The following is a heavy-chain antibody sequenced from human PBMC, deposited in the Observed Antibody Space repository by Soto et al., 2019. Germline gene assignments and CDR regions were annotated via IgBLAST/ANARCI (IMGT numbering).Heavy chain of an antibody. D-gene: IGHD6-13*01. Sequence: EVQLVESGGGLVKPGGSLKLSCAASGFTFSTYSMNWVRQAPGKGLEWVSCISSSSSYLYYADSVKGRFTISRDNAKNSLYLQMNSLRAEDTAVYYCVRDRDSSWYGDPWGQGTLVTVSS. CDR2: ISSSSSYL. CDR1: GFTFSTYS. CDR3: VRDRDSSWYGDP. V-gene: IGHV3-21*01. J-gene: IGHJ5*02.